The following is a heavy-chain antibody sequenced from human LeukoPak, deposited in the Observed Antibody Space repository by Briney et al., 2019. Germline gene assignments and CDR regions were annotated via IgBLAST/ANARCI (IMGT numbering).Heavy chain of an antibody. CDR3: AKQGAMVYYYYMDV. CDR1: GFTFSSSA. CDR2: ISGNGGST. Sequence: GGSLRLSCAASGFTFSSSAMSWVRQAPGKGLEWVSSISGNGGSTYFADSVKGRFTISRDNSKNTLYLQMNSLRAEDTAVYYCAKQGAMVYYYYMDVWGKGTTVTVSS. D-gene: IGHD5-18*01. J-gene: IGHJ6*03. V-gene: IGHV3-23*01.